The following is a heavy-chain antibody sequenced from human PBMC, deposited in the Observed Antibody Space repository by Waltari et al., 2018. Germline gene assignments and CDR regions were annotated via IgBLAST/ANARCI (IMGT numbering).Heavy chain of an antibody. CDR2: IYYRGST. D-gene: IGHD4-17*01. Sequence: QVQLQESGPGLVKPSQTLSLTCTVSGGSISSGDYYWSWLRQPPGKGLEWIGYIYYRGSTYCNPSLKSRVNISVDTSKNQFALKLSSVTAADTAVYYCARKYGGDYYMDVWGKGTTVTVSS. V-gene: IGHV4-30-4*08. CDR3: ARKYGGDYYMDV. CDR1: GGSISSGDYY. J-gene: IGHJ6*03.